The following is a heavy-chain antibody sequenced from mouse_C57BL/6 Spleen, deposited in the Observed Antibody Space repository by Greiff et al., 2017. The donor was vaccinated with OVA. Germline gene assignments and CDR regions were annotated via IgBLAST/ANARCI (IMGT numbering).Heavy chain of an antibody. D-gene: IGHD2-2*01. J-gene: IGHJ3*01. V-gene: IGHV1-19*01. CDR1: GYTFTDYY. CDR3: AREGENGYDGGGFY. Sequence: VQLQQSGPVLVKPGASVKMSCKASGYTFTDYYMNWVKQSHGKSLEWIGVINPYNGGTSYNQKFKGKATLTVDKSSSTAYMELNSLTSEDSAVYYCAREGENGYDGGGFYGGQGTLVTVSA. CDR2: INPYNGGT.